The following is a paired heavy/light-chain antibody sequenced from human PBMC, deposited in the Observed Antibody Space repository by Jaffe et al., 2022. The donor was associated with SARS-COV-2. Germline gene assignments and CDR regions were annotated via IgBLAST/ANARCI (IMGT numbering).Heavy chain of an antibody. D-gene: IGHD5-12*01. CDR1: GGSISSYY. CDR2: IYTSGST. V-gene: IGHV4-4*07. J-gene: IGHJ6*02. Sequence: QVQLQESGPGLVKPSETLSLTCTVSGGSISSYYWSWIRQPAGKGLEWIGRIYTSGSTNYNPSLKSRVTMSVDTSKNQFSLKLSSVTAADTAVYYCARDSSYSGYDWVTRTASYYGMDVWGQGTTVTVSS. CDR3: ARDSSYSGYDWVTRTASYYGMDV.
Light chain of an antibody. CDR1: QSVSSN. CDR2: GAS. J-gene: IGKJ5*01. Sequence: EIVMTQSPATLSVSPGERATLSCRASQSVSSNLAWYQQKPGQAPRLLIYGASTRATGIPARFSGSGSGTEFTLTISSLQSEDFAVYYCQQYNNWPPFSITFGQGTRLEIK. CDR3: QQYNNWPPFSIT. V-gene: IGKV3-15*01.